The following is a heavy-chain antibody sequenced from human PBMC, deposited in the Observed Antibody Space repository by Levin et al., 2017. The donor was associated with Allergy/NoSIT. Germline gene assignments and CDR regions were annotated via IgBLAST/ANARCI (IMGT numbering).Heavy chain of an antibody. CDR2: INHSGST. V-gene: IGHV4-34*01. CDR3: ARGPRRSGSGSYYNVSKPHKYYYYMDV. Sequence: SETLSLTCAVYGGSFSGYYWSWIRQPPGKGLEWIGEINHSGSTNYNPSLKSRVTISVDTSKNQFSLKLSSVTAADTAVYYCARGPRRSGSGSYYNVSKPHKYYYYMDVWGKGTTVTVSS. D-gene: IGHD3-10*01. J-gene: IGHJ6*03. CDR1: GGSFSGYY.